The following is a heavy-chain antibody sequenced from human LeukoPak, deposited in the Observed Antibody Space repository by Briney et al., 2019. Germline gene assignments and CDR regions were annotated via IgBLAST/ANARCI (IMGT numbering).Heavy chain of an antibody. J-gene: IGHJ4*02. CDR2: IRYDGSNK. CDR1: GFTFSSYG. CDR3: AKDRTALTVTTPDY. V-gene: IGHV3-30*02. D-gene: IGHD4-17*01. Sequence: PGGSLRLSCAASGFTFSSYGMHWVRQAPGKGLEWVAFIRYDGSNKYYADSVKGRFTISRDNSKNTLYLQMNSLRAEDTAVYYCAKDRTALTVTTPDYWGQGTLVTVPS.